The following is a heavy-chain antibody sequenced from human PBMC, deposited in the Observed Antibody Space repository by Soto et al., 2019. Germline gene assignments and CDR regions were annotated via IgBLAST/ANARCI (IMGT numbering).Heavy chain of an antibody. Sequence: QITLKESGPTLVKPTQTLTLTCTFSGFSLSTSGVGVGWIRQPPGKALEWLALIYWNDDKRYSPSLKSRLTITKDTSKNQVVLTMTNMDPVDTATYYCARVHYYDSSEVDWFDPWGQGTLVTVSS. J-gene: IGHJ5*02. CDR2: IYWNDDK. CDR3: ARVHYYDSSEVDWFDP. V-gene: IGHV2-5*01. CDR1: GFSLSTSGVG. D-gene: IGHD3-22*01.